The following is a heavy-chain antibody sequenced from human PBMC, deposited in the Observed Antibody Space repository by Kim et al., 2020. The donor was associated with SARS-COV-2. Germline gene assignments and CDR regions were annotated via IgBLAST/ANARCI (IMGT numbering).Heavy chain of an antibody. V-gene: IGHV1-3*01. CDR3: AREGESSERTQDGMDV. D-gene: IGHD3-16*01. J-gene: IGHJ6*02. Sequence: KFQDRVTITRDTSASSAYMELSSLKSEDTAVYYCAREGESSERTQDGMDVWGQGTTVTVSS.